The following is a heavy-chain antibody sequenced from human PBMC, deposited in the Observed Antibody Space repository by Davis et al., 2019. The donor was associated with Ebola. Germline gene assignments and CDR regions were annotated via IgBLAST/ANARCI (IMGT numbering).Heavy chain of an antibody. V-gene: IGHV3-30-3*01. D-gene: IGHD3-10*01. CDR1: GFTFSSYA. Sequence: GESLKISCAASGFTFSSYAMHWVRQAPGKGLEWVAVISYDGSNKYYADSVKGRFTISRDNSKNTLYLQMNSLRAEDTAVYYCARQITMVREIDYWGQGTLVTVSS. J-gene: IGHJ4*02. CDR2: ISYDGSNK. CDR3: ARQITMVREIDY.